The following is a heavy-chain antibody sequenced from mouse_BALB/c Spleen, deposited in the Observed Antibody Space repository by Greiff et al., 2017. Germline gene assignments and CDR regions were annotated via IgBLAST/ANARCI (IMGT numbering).Heavy chain of an antibody. J-gene: IGHJ3*01. CDR1: GFTFSSFG. Sequence: EVNVVESGGGLVQPGGSRKLSCAASGFTFSSFGMHWVRQAPEKGLEWVAYISSGSSTIYYADTVKGRFTISRDNPKNTLFLQMTSLRSEDTAMYYCARPYDYDVAWFAYWGQGTLVTVSA. D-gene: IGHD2-4*01. CDR2: ISSGSSTI. CDR3: ARPYDYDVAWFAY. V-gene: IGHV5-17*02.